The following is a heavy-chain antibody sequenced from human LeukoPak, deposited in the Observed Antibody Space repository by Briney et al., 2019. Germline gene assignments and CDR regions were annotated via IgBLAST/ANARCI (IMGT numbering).Heavy chain of an antibody. J-gene: IGHJ4*02. CDR2: ISSSSSYI. D-gene: IGHD3-22*01. Sequence: GGSLRLSCAASGSTFSSYSMNWVRQAPGKGLEWVSSISSSSSYIYYADSVKGRFTISRDNAKNSLYLQMNSLRAEDTAVYYCARVNYDSSGYYADYWGQGTLVTVSS. CDR1: GSTFSSYS. CDR3: ARVNYDSSGYYADY. V-gene: IGHV3-21*01.